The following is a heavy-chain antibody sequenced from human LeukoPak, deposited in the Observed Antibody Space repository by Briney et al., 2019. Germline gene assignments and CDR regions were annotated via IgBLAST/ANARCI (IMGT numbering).Heavy chain of an antibody. V-gene: IGHV3-23*01. CDR2: INDSGGNT. CDR3: SKASYYVLPCFDS. CDR1: GFTFSTYG. D-gene: IGHD3-10*02. J-gene: IGHJ4*02. Sequence: GGSLRLSCAVSGFTFSTYGMSWVRQAPGKGLEWVAGINDSGGNTYYVDSVKGRFTISRDNSKNTLYLQMNSLRAKDTAVYYCSKASYYVLPCFDSWGQGTLVTVSS.